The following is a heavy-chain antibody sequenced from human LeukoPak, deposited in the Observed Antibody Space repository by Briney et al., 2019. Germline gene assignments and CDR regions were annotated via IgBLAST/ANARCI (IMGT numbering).Heavy chain of an antibody. Sequence: ASVKVSCKASGYTFTGYYMHWVRQAPGQGLEWMGWINPNSGGTNYAQKFQGRVTMTRDTSISTAYMELSRLRSGDTAVYYCARDLRPRYCSSTSCYWYYYMDVWGKGTTVTVSS. D-gene: IGHD2-2*01. CDR2: INPNSGGT. J-gene: IGHJ6*03. CDR1: GYTFTGYY. V-gene: IGHV1-2*02. CDR3: ARDLRPRYCSSTSCYWYYYMDV.